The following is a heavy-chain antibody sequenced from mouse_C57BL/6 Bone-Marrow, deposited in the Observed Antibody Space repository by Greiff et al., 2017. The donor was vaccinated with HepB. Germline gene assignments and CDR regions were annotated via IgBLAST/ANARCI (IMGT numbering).Heavy chain of an antibody. CDR3: ARRDAMDY. CDR2: ISNGGGST. J-gene: IGHJ4*01. Sequence: EVKVVESGGGLVQPGGSLKLSCAASGFTFSDYYMYWVRQTPEKRLEWVAYISNGGGSTYYPDTVKGRFTISRDNAKNTLYLQMSRLKSEDTAMYYCARRDAMDYWGQGTSVTVSS. CDR1: GFTFSDYY. V-gene: IGHV5-12*01.